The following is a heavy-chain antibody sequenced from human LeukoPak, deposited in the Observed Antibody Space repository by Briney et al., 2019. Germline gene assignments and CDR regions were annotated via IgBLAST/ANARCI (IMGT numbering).Heavy chain of an antibody. CDR1: GYSFTDYW. Sequence: GESLKISCKGSGYSFTDYWIAWVRQMPGQGLEWMGLIYPRDSEIRHSPSFQGQVTISADKSINTAYLQWSALKASDTAIYYCARLSRITMVRVAMDAWGQGTPVTVSS. J-gene: IGHJ6*02. V-gene: IGHV5-51*01. CDR3: ARLSRITMVRVAMDA. CDR2: IYPRDSEI. D-gene: IGHD3-10*01.